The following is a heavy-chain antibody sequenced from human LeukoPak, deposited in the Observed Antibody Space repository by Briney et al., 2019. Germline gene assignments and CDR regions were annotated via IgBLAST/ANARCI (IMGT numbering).Heavy chain of an antibody. CDR1: GFTFSSYN. CDR2: ISNSGSDM. Sequence: GGSLRLSCAASGFTFSSYNMNWVRQAPGKGPEWVSFISNSGSDMYHRDSVKGRFTVSRDNAKNSLYLQMDSLRAEDTAVYFCARERPLDYWGQGTLVTVSS. V-gene: IGHV3-21*05. J-gene: IGHJ4*02. CDR3: ARERPLDY.